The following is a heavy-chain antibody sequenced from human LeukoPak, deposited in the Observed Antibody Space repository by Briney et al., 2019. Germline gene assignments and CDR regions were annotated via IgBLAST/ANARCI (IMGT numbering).Heavy chain of an antibody. CDR2: INAGNGNT. D-gene: IGHD5-12*01. CDR3: ARRVLRRGYSGYEGLDY. Sequence: ASVKVSCKASGYTFTSYAMHWVRQAPGQRLEWMGWINAGNGNTKYSQKFQGRVTITRDTSASTAYMELSSLRSEDTAVYYCARRVLRRGYSGYEGLDYWGQGTLVTVSS. CDR1: GYTFTSYA. J-gene: IGHJ4*02. V-gene: IGHV1-3*01.